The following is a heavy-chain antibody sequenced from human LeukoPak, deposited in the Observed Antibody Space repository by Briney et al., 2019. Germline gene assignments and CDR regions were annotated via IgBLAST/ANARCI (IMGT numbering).Heavy chain of an antibody. D-gene: IGHD3-22*01. V-gene: IGHV4-38-2*02. Sequence: SETLSLTCSVSGFSGYSISSGFYWGWIRQPPGKGLEWIGSIFHSGSTYYNPSLKSRVTISVDTSKNQFSLKLSSVTAADTALYYCAGANYYDNSGYSRGAFDIWGQGTMVTVSS. J-gene: IGHJ3*02. CDR1: GYSISSGFY. CDR3: AGANYYDNSGYSRGAFDI. CDR2: IFHSGST.